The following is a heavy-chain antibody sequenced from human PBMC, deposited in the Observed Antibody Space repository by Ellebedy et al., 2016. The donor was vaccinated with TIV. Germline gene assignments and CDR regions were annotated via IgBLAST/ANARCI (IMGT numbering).Heavy chain of an antibody. CDR3: ARDWQTSGSGSYHIDS. J-gene: IGHJ4*02. D-gene: IGHD3-10*01. CDR1: GSIFSHYS. Sequence: GESLKISCAASGSIFSHYSMNWVRQAPGKGLEWVSYISRSSSNTYYGDSAKGRFTISRDDAKNSLYLQMNNLKAKDTAVYYCARDWQTSGSGSYHIDSWGQGILVTVSS. CDR2: ISRSSSNT. V-gene: IGHV3-21*03.